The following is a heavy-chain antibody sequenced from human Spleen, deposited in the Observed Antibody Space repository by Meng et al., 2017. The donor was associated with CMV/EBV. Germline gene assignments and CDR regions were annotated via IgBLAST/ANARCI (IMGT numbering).Heavy chain of an antibody. V-gene: IGHV1-18*01. J-gene: IGHJ4*02. CDR2: ISAYNGNT. Sequence: GESLKISCKGSGYTFTSYGISWVRQAPGQGLEWMGWISAYNGNTNYAQKLQGRVTMTTDTSTSTAYMELRSLRSDDTAVYYCARGVIGLRFTPLDYWGQGTLVTVSS. D-gene: IGHD3-3*01. CDR1: GYTFTSYG. CDR3: ARGVIGLRFTPLDY.